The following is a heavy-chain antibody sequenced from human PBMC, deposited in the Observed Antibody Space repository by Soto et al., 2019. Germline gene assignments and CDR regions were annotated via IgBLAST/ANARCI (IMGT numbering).Heavy chain of an antibody. J-gene: IGHJ4*02. CDR1: GFTFSNYY. CDR2: IRSGRDT. D-gene: IGHD4-17*01. CDR3: GRGLYGDYALDG. Sequence: GGSLRLSCAVSGFTFSNYYIHWVRQAPGKGLEWVSSIRSGRDTFYADSVKGRFSISRDDATSSVSLQMNSLKSEDTAVYYCGRGLYGDYALDGWGQGTLVTVSS. V-gene: IGHV3-21*04.